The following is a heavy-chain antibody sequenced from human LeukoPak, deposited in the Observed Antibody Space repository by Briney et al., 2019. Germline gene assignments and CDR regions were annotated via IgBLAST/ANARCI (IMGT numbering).Heavy chain of an antibody. CDR3: ARDSRIAAAGTRAFDI. CDR2: IYSGGST. CDR1: GFTVSSNY. D-gene: IGHD6-13*01. J-gene: IGHJ3*02. V-gene: IGHV3-66*01. Sequence: PGGSLRLSCAASGFTVSSNYMSWVRQAPGKGLEWVSVIYSGGSTYCADSVKGRFTISRDNSKNTLYLQMNSLRAEDTAVYYCARDSRIAAAGTRAFDIWGQGTMVTVSS.